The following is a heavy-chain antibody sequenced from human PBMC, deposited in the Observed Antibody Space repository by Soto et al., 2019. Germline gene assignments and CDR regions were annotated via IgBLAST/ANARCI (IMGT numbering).Heavy chain of an antibody. CDR2: ISTSGSIV. CDR3: ARQYDGARGAFDI. D-gene: IGHD2-8*01. CDR1: GFTFGDYY. V-gene: IGHV3-11*01. J-gene: IGHJ3*02. Sequence: QVHLVESGGGLVKPGGSLRLSCAASGFTFGDYYMSWIRQAPGKGLEWLSYISTSGSIVAYADSVMGRFTISWDNAQRSLYLQMNSLRAEDTALYYCARQYDGARGAFDIWGQGTMVTVSS.